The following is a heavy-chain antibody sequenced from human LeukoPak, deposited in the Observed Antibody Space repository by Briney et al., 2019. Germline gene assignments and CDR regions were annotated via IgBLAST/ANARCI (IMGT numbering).Heavy chain of an antibody. Sequence: GXSLRXXCAASGLTFSSHGMNWVRQAPGKGLEWVSGIRGDGVTTYYADSVKGRFTISRDNSKNTLYLQMNSLRAEDTAVYYCXXXXXXGXXXXSYXXXXVWGKGTTXTVSS. J-gene: IGHJ6*03. V-gene: IGHV3-23*01. CDR3: XXXXXXGXXXXSYXXXXV. CDR2: IRGDGVTT. CDR1: GLTFSSHG.